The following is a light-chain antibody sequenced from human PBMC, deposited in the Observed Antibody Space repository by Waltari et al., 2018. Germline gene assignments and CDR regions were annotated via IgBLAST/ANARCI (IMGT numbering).Light chain of an antibody. CDR3: AAWDDSLSGPV. CDR1: SSNIGSNS. Sequence: QSVLTQPPSASGTPGQRVPISCSGSSSNIGSNSVYWYQQLPGTAPKLLIYRNNQRPSGVPDRFSGSKSGTSASLAISGLRSEDEADYYCAAWDDSLSGPVFGGGTKVTVL. J-gene: IGLJ2*01. CDR2: RNN. V-gene: IGLV1-47*01.